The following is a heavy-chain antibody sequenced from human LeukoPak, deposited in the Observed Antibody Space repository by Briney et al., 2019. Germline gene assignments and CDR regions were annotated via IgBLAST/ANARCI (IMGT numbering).Heavy chain of an antibody. V-gene: IGHV4-59*01. CDR3: ARGSGARSGYGWFDP. J-gene: IGHJ5*02. CDR2: IYYSGST. CDR1: GDSISSYY. Sequence: SETLSLTCTVSGDSISSYYWSWIRQPPGKGLEWIGYIYYSGSTNYNPSLKSRVTISVDTSKNQFSLKLSSVTAADTAVYYCARGSGARSGYGWFDPWGQGTLVTVSS. D-gene: IGHD3-10*01.